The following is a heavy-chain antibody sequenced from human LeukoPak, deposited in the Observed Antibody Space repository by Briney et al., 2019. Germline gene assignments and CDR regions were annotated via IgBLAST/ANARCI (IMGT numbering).Heavy chain of an antibody. CDR3: AREGGLYDSSGYYARGAFDI. CDR1: GFTFSNYW. CDR2: IQQHGSET. D-gene: IGHD3-22*01. Sequence: PGGSLRLSCEGSGFTFSNYWMSWVRQAPGKGLEWVANIQQHGSETYYGDSVKGRFTISRDNAKNSLYLQMNSLRAEDTAVYYCAREGGLYDSSGYYARGAFDIWGQGTMVTVSS. J-gene: IGHJ3*02. V-gene: IGHV3-7*01.